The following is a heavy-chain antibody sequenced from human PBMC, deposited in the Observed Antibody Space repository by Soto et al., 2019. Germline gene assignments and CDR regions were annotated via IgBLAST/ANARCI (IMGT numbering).Heavy chain of an antibody. J-gene: IGHJ5*02. Sequence: QVQLQESGPGLVRPSETLSLTCTVSGGSVNSGSYYWNWIRQAPGKGLEWVGYVHYTGGNNYNPSLKRRVAISEDTAKNQFSLILRSVTAADTAVYYCAGGQGYCSGGSCYGWFDPWGQGTLVTVSS. D-gene: IGHD2-15*01. CDR3: AGGQGYCSGGSCYGWFDP. V-gene: IGHV4-61*01. CDR2: VHYTGGN. CDR1: GGSVNSGSYY.